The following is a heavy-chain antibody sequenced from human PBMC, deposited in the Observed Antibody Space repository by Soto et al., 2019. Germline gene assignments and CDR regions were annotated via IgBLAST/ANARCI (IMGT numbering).Heavy chain of an antibody. D-gene: IGHD1-7*01. Sequence: QVQLVQSGAEVKKPGSSVKVSCKASGGTFSSYAISWVRQAPGQGLEWMGGIIPIFGTANYAQKFQGRVTITADESTNTAYMELSSLRSEDTVVYYCARVTSEGITGTRWFDPWGQGTLVTVSS. CDR1: GGTFSSYA. V-gene: IGHV1-69*01. J-gene: IGHJ5*02. CDR3: ARVTSEGITGTRWFDP. CDR2: IIPIFGTA.